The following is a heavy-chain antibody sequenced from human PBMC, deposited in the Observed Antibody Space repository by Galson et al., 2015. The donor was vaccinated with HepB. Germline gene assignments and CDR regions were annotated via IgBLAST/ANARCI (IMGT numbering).Heavy chain of an antibody. CDR1: GGTFNTYA. CDR2: IIPIFGTS. V-gene: IGHV1-69*13. J-gene: IGHJ4*02. Sequence: SVKVSCKASGGTFNTYAINWVRQAPGQGLEWMGGIIPIFGTSNYAQKFQGRVTITADESTSIAYMELSSLRSEDTAVYYCARGRGGSGFWNRPFDYWGQGTLVTVSS. D-gene: IGHD1/OR15-1a*01. CDR3: ARGRGGSGFWNRPFDY.